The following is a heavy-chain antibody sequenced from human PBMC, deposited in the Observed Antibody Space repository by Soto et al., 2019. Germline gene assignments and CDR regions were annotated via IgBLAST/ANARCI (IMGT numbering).Heavy chain of an antibody. CDR3: ARSGVWGPRDY. V-gene: IGHV1-18*01. J-gene: IGHJ4*02. Sequence: QVQLVQSGAEVKKPGASVKVSCKASGYTFTSYGISWVRQAPGQGLEWMGWSSAYNGNTTYAQKLQGRATMTTDTATSTAYMERRSLRADATAVYYCARSGVWGPRDYWGQGTLVTVSS. CDR1: GYTFTSYG. CDR2: SSAYNGNT. D-gene: IGHD3-3*01.